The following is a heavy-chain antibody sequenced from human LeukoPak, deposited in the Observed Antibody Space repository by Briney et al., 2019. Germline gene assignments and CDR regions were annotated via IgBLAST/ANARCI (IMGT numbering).Heavy chain of an antibody. CDR2: ISYDGSNK. CDR3: AKGACSSTSCGPTDY. J-gene: IGHJ4*02. CDR1: GFTFSSYG. Sequence: GRSLRLSCAASGFTFSSYGMHWVRQAPGKGLEWVAVISYDGSNKYYADSVKGRFTISRDNSKNTLYLQMNSLRAEDTAVYYCAKGACSSTSCGPTDYWGQGTLVTVSS. D-gene: IGHD2-2*01. V-gene: IGHV3-30*18.